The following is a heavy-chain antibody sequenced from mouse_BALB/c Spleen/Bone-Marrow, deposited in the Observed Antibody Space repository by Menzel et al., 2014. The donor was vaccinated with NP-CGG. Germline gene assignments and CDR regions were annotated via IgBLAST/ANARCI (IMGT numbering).Heavy chain of an antibody. J-gene: IGHJ3*01. Sequence: EVKLVESGGGLVQPGDSLRLSCATSGFTFSDFYMEWVRQPPGKRLEWIAASRNKAKHYTTEYSASVKGRFIVSRDTSQSILYLQMNALRAEDTAIYYCARDAGYGNYFVYWGQGTLVTVSA. CDR3: ARDAGYGNYFVY. CDR1: GFTFSDFY. CDR2: SRNKAKHYTT. V-gene: IGHV7-1*02. D-gene: IGHD2-10*02.